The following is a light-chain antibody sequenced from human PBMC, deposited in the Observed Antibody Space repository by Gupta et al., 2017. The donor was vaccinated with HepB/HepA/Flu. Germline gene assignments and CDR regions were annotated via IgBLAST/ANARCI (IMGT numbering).Light chain of an antibody. CDR1: SSNIGSNY. V-gene: IGLV1-51*01. CDR3: GTWDVSLSAGL. J-gene: IGLJ3*02. Sequence: QSMLTQPPSVSAAPGQRVSISCSGGSSNIGSNYVSWYQQLPGTAPKLIIYDNRERPSGIPDRFSGSKSGTSATLGITGLQTGDEADYYCGTWDVSLSAGLFGGGTKLIVL. CDR2: DNR.